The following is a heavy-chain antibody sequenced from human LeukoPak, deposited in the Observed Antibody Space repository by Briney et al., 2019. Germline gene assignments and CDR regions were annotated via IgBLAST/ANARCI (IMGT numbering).Heavy chain of an antibody. CDR3: TRDAGADFWSGYYEDWFDP. D-gene: IGHD3-3*01. J-gene: IGHJ5*02. V-gene: IGHV3-48*03. CDR1: GFTFSSYE. CDR2: ISSSGSTI. Sequence: GGSLRRYCAASGFTFSSYEMNWVRQAPGKGLEWVSYISSSGSTIYYADSVKGRFTISRDNANNSLYLQMNSLRAEDTAVYYCTRDAGADFWSGYYEDWFDPWGQGTLVTVSS.